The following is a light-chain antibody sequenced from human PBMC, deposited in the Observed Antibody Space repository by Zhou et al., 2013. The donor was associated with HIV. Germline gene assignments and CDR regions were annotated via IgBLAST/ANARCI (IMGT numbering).Light chain of an antibody. CDR3: QQSYTTPA. Sequence: DIQMTQSPSALSASVGDRVTITCRASQGISDYLAWYQQRPGKVPKLLIYGATTLQSGVPSRFSGSGSGTDFTLTISSLQPEDFATYYCQQSYTTPAFGQGTKVEIK. CDR2: GAT. V-gene: IGKV1-27*01. CDR1: QGISDY. J-gene: IGKJ1*01.